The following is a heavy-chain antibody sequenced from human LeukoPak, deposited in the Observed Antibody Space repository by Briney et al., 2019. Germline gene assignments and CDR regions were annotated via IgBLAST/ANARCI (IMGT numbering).Heavy chain of an antibody. J-gene: IGHJ1*01. CDR3: GRQYGSWYTFYFQH. CDR2: IYYSGST. CDR1: GGSISSSSYY. Sequence: KPSETLSLTCTVSGGSISSSSYYWGWIRQPPGKGLEWIGSIYYSGSTYYNPSLKSRVTISVDTSKNQFSLKLSSVTAADTAVYYCGRQYGSWYTFYFQHWGQGTLVTVSS. V-gene: IGHV4-39*01. D-gene: IGHD6-13*01.